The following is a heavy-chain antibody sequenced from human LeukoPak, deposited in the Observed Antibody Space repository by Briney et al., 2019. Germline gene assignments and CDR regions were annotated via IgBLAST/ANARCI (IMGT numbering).Heavy chain of an antibody. J-gene: IGHJ3*02. V-gene: IGHV3-20*04. Sequence: GGSLRLSCAASGFTFDDYGMSWARHAPGKGLEWVSDINWDGGSTVYADSVKGRFTISRDNAKNFLYLQMNSLRAEDTALYYCARTVSSAGWSDDAFDIWGQGTMVTVSS. CDR3: ARTVSSAGWSDDAFDI. D-gene: IGHD6-19*01. CDR1: GFTFDDYG. CDR2: INWDGGST.